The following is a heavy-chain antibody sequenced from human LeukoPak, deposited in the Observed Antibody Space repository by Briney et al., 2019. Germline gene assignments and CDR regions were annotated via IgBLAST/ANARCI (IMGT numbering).Heavy chain of an antibody. CDR2: IWYDGSNK. CDR1: GFTFSSYG. Sequence: GGSLRLSCAASGFTFSSYGMHWVRQAPGKGLEWVAVIWYDGSNKYYADSVKGRFTISRDNSKNTLYLQMDSLRVEDTAVYYCARDQVGNYYGSGRTLYYYYGMDVWGQGTRSPSP. D-gene: IGHD3-10*01. V-gene: IGHV3-33*01. J-gene: IGHJ6*02. CDR3: ARDQVGNYYGSGRTLYYYYGMDV.